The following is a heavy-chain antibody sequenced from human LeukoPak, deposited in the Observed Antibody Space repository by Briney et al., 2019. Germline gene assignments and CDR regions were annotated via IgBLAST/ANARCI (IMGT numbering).Heavy chain of an antibody. J-gene: IGHJ6*02. Sequence: ASVKVSCKASGYTFTSYDINWVRQATGQGLEWMGWMNPNSGNTGYAQKFQGRVTMTRNTSISTACMELSSLRSEDTAVYYCARGKSSGWLRVYYYYGMDVWGQGTTVTVSS. D-gene: IGHD6-19*01. V-gene: IGHV1-8*01. CDR2: MNPNSGNT. CDR3: ARGKSSGWLRVYYYYGMDV. CDR1: GYTFTSYD.